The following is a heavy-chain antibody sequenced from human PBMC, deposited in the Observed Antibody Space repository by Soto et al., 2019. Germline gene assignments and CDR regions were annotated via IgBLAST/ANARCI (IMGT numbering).Heavy chain of an antibody. J-gene: IGHJ4*02. V-gene: IGHV1-8*01. CDR2: MDPKSGYT. Sequence: QVQLVQSGAEVKKPGASVKVSCKASGYTFTSYDINWVRQAAGHGLEWMGWMDPKSGYTDYAQKFQGRVTMTRNTSISTDYMELSSLRSEDTAVYYCARGRGWRDNWGQGTLVTVSS. D-gene: IGHD6-19*01. CDR1: GYTFTSYD. CDR3: ARGRGWRDN.